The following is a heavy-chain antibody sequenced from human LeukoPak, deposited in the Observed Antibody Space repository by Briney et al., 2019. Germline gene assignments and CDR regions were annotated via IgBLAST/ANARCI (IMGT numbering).Heavy chain of an antibody. Sequence: VASVKVSCRASGYTFSTYYMHWLRQAPGQGLEGMGIINPRGGDTNYAQKFQGRVTMTRDTPTSTVYMELSSLRAEDTAVYYCARVRSGDYFGSGSDCRYGGQRTVVSV. J-gene: IGHJ4*02. CDR3: ARVRSGDYFGSGSDCRY. CDR1: GYTFSTYY. CDR2: INPRGGDT. D-gene: IGHD3-10*01. V-gene: IGHV1-46*01.